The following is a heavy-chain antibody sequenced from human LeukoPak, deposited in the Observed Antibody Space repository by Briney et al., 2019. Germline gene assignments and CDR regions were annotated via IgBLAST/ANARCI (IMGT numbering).Heavy chain of an antibody. CDR1: GFIFSNYV. CDR2: ISVSGGST. CDR3: AKSESTSHTDH. V-gene: IGHV3-23*01. J-gene: IGHJ4*02. D-gene: IGHD2-2*01. Sequence: GGSLRLSCEASGFIFSNYVMRWVRQAPGRGLEWVSSISVSGGSTYYADSVKGRFTMSRDNSKNTLYLQMNSLRAEDTAVYYCAKSESTSHTDHWGQGTLVTVSS.